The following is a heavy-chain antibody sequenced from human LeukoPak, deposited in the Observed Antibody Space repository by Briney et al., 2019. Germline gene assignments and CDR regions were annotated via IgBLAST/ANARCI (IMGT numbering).Heavy chain of an antibody. CDR3: ARERLHDYSRTLDY. V-gene: IGHV6-1*01. Sequence: SQTLSLTCAISGDSVSTNSAAWNWIRQSPSRGLEWLGRTYYRSKHYFDYAVSVKSRITINPDTSKNQFSLQLSSVTPEDTAVYYCARERLHDYSRTLDYWGQGTLVTVSS. D-gene: IGHD4-11*01. J-gene: IGHJ4*02. CDR1: GDSVSTNSAA. CDR2: TYYRSKHYF.